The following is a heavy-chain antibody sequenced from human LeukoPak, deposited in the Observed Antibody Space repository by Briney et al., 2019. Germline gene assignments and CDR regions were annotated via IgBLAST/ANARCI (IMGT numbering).Heavy chain of an antibody. D-gene: IGHD4-11*01. CDR2: ISTSAGYT. J-gene: IGHJ6*02. Sequence: GGSLRLSCAASGCTFSSYVMTWVRQAPGKGLEWVSTISTSAGYTYYADSVKGRFTISRDNSKNTLFLQMNSLRAEDTAVYYCAKVAHVPPGSYTMDVWGQGTTVTVSS. CDR1: GCTFSSYV. V-gene: IGHV3-23*01. CDR3: AKVAHVPPGSYTMDV.